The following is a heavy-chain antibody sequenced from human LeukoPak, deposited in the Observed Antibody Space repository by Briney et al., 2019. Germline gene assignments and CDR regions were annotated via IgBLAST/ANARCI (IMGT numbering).Heavy chain of an antibody. CDR1: GSSISTGYY. V-gene: IGHV4-38-2*02. Sequence: SETLSLTCTVSGSSISTGYYWGWIRQPPGKGLECIGTVYYSGSTDYEPSLKSRVTISLDTSKNHFSLRLSSVTAADTAVYFCARIVRGDAFDYWGQGTLVTVS. CDR3: ARIVRGDAFDY. CDR2: VYYSGST. J-gene: IGHJ4*02. D-gene: IGHD3-10*02.